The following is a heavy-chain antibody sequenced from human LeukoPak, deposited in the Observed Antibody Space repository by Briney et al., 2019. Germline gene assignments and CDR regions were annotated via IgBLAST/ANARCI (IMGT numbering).Heavy chain of an antibody. CDR1: VGSISSGDYY. CDR2: IYYSGST. CDR3: ASLTTSRGLFVDY. D-gene: IGHD4/OR15-4a*01. J-gene: IGHJ4*02. V-gene: IGHV4-30-4*01. Sequence: SETLSLTCTVSVGSISSGDYYWTWIRQPPGKGLEWIGYIYYSGSTYYNPSLKSRVTISVDTSKNQFSLKLSSVTAADTAVYYCASLTTSRGLFVDYWGQGTLVTVSS.